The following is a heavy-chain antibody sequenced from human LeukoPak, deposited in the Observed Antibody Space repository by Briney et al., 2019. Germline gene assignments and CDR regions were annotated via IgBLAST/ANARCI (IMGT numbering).Heavy chain of an antibody. CDR3: AKSESSSYYDAFDI. Sequence: GGSLTLSCAASGFTVSSNYMTWVCQAPGKGLGWVSVISGGSTYYADSVKGRFTISRDNSKNTLYLQMNSLRAEDTAVYYCAKSESSSYYDAFDIWGQGTMVTVSS. D-gene: IGHD6-13*01. CDR1: GFTVSSNY. CDR2: ISGGST. J-gene: IGHJ3*02. V-gene: IGHV3-53*01.